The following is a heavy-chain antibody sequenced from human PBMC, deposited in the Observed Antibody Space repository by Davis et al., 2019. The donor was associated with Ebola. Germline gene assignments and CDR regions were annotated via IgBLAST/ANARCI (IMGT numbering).Heavy chain of an antibody. V-gene: IGHV1-18*01. J-gene: IGHJ6*02. D-gene: IGHD1-1*01. Sequence: ASVKVSCKASGYTFTSYGISWVRQAPGQGLEWMGWIGAYNGNTNYAQKLQGRVTMTTDTSTSTAYMELRSLRSDDTAVYYCARDRRGGNWNYYYYGMDVWGQGTTVTVSS. CDR2: IGAYNGNT. CDR3: ARDRRGGNWNYYYYGMDV. CDR1: GYTFTSYG.